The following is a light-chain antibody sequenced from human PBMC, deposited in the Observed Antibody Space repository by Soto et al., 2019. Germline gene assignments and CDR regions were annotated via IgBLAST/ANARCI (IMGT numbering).Light chain of an antibody. CDR3: MQALQFPWT. V-gene: IGKV2-28*01. CDR1: QSLLHNDGYNF. J-gene: IGKJ1*01. Sequence: DIVMTQSPLSLPVTPGEPASISCRSSQSLLHNDGYNFLGWYLQKPGQSPQLLIYLGSNRASGVPDRFSGSGSGTDFTLKISRVEAEDVGVYYCMQALQFPWTFGQGTKVEIK. CDR2: LGS.